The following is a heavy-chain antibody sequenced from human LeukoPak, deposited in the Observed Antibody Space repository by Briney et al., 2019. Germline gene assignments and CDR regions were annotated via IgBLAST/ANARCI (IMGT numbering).Heavy chain of an antibody. V-gene: IGHV4-34*01. J-gene: IGHJ4*02. CDR1: GGSFSGYF. CDR2: INHSGST. D-gene: IGHD3-10*01. Sequence: ASETLSLTCAVYGGSFSGYFWSWIRQPPGKGLEWIGEINHSGSTNYNPSLKSRVTISVDTPKNQFSLKLSSVTAADTAVYYCARGDTITRALDYWGQGTLVTVSS. CDR3: ARGDTITRALDY.